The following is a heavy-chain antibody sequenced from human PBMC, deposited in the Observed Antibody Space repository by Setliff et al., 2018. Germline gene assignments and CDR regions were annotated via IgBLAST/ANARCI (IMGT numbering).Heavy chain of an antibody. D-gene: IGHD3-10*01. CDR1: GGSVGNSYYY. Sequence: SETLSLTCTVSGGSVGNSYYYWNWIRQPAGKGLEWIGSIYYSGTTYYNPSLKSPVTISIDTSKNQFSLKLSSVTAADTAIYYCARHDARGYYYYMDVWGEGTTVTVSS. CDR2: IYYSGTT. J-gene: IGHJ6*03. V-gene: IGHV4-39*01. CDR3: ARHDARGYYYYMDV.